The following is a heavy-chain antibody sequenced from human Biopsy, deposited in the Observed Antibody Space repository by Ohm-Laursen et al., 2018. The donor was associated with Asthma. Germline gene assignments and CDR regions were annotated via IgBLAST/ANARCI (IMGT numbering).Heavy chain of an antibody. Sequence: ASVKVSCKDYGYTFNSAGITWVRQAPGQGLEWMGWISVYNGNTKVAQKLQDRVTMITDTSTSTAYMELRSLRSDDTAVYFCARAVDYSHYYGIDVWGQGTTVTVS. CDR3: ARAVDYSHYYGIDV. J-gene: IGHJ6*02. CDR1: GYTFNSAG. D-gene: IGHD3-10*01. CDR2: ISVYNGNT. V-gene: IGHV1-18*01.